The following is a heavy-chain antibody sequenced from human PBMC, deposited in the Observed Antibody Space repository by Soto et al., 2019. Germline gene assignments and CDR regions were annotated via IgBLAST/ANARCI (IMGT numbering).Heavy chain of an antibody. CDR2: IYYSGST. J-gene: IGHJ6*03. D-gene: IGHD2-2*01. CDR3: ARIAHLGYCSSTSCYPPYYYYMDV. Sequence: QVQLQESGPGLVKPSETLSLTCTVSGGSISSYYWSWIRQPPGKGLEWIGYIYYSGSTNYNPSLKGRVTISVDTSKNQFSLKLSSVTAADTAVYYCARIAHLGYCSSTSCYPPYYYYMDVWGKGTTVTVSS. V-gene: IGHV4-59*01. CDR1: GGSISSYY.